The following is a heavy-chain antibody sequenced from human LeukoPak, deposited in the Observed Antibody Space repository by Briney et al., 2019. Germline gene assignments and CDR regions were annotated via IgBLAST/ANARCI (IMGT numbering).Heavy chain of an antibody. D-gene: IGHD5-18*01. J-gene: IGHJ4*02. CDR1: GFTFSSYS. V-gene: IGHV3-21*01. CDR3: ARDLDTAMVGGHDY. Sequence: GGSLRLSCAASGFTFSSYSMNWVRQAPGKGLEWVSSISSSSSYIYYADSVKGRFTISRDNAKNSLYLQMNSLRAEDTVVYYCARDLDTAMVGGHDYWGQGTLVTVSS. CDR2: ISSSSSYI.